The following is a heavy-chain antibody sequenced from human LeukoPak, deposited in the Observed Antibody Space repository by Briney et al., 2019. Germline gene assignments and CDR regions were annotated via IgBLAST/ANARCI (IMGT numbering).Heavy chain of an antibody. V-gene: IGHV3-53*01. D-gene: IGHD5-12*01. CDR2: IYTAGTT. CDR3: ARGYSAHDFGN. J-gene: IGHJ4*02. CDR1: GFTVSNNY. Sequence: PGGSLRLSCAASGFTVSNNYMGWVRQAPGKGLEWVSIIYTAGTTYYADSVKGRFTISRDNSKNTLFLQMSSLRSEDTAVYYCARGYSAHDFGNWGQGTLVTVSS.